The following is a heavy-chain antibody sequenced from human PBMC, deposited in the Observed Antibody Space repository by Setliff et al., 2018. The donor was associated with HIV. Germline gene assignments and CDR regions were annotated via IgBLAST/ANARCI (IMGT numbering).Heavy chain of an antibody. J-gene: IGHJ6*02. D-gene: IGHD3-9*01. CDR1: GYTISAHG. Sequence: ASVKVSCKASGYTISAHGVSWVRHVPGHGLEWMGWISGDTGDIKYSQRFEGRLTMATETSTNTAYMELRSLRSDDTAVYYCAIDGLSYNILPGSIAYFHSGMDVWGQGTTVTVSS. V-gene: IGHV1-18*01. CDR3: AIDGLSYNILPGSIAYFHSGMDV. CDR2: ISGDTGDI.